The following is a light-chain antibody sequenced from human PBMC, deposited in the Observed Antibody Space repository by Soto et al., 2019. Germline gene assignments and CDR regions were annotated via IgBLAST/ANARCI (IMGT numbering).Light chain of an antibody. V-gene: IGKV1-33*01. Sequence: DIQMTQSPSSLSASVGVRVTITCQASQDISNYLNWYQQKPGKAPKLLIYDASNLETGVPSRFSGSGSGTDFTFTISSLQHEDIATYYCQQYDNLLALTFGGGTKVEIK. CDR3: QQYDNLLALT. CDR2: DAS. CDR1: QDISNY. J-gene: IGKJ4*01.